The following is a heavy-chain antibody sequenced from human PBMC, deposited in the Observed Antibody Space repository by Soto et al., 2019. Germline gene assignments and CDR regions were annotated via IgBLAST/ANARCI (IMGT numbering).Heavy chain of an antibody. D-gene: IGHD3-16*01. J-gene: IGHJ4*02. V-gene: IGHV3-7*01. CDR1: GFTFTYYY. CDR3: ARDNAYKMDF. CDR2: VNQDGGGK. Sequence: GGSLRLSCAASGFTFTYYYMAWVRQAPGKGLEWVAKVNQDGGGKYYVDSVKGRFTISRDNSKNSLYLQMNSLRAEDTAVYYCARDNAYKMDFWGQGTLVTVSS.